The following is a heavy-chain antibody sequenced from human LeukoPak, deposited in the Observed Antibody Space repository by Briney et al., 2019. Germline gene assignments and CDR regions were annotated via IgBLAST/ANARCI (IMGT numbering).Heavy chain of an antibody. J-gene: IGHJ4*02. Sequence: GGSLRLSCTVSGFTVSSNSWSWVRQAPGKGLEWVSFIYSGGNTHYSDSVKGRFTISRDNSKNTLYLQMSSLRAEDTAIYYCARRAGEYSHPYDYWGQGTLVTVSS. D-gene: IGHD2-15*01. CDR1: GFTVSSNS. CDR3: ARRAGEYSHPYDY. CDR2: IYSGGNT. V-gene: IGHV3-53*01.